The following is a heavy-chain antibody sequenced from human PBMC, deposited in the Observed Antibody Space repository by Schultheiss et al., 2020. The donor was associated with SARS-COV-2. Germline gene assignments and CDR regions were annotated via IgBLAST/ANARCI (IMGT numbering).Heavy chain of an antibody. CDR3: ARGEYYYDSSGVGVWYFDL. CDR1: GGSFSGYY. D-gene: IGHD3-22*01. Sequence: SETLSLTCAVYGGSFSGYYWSWIRQPPGKGLEWIGEINHSGSTNYNPSLKSRVTISVDTSKNQFSLRLTSVTAADTAVYYCARGEYYYDSSGVGVWYFDLWGRGTLVTVSS. J-gene: IGHJ2*01. V-gene: IGHV4-34*01. CDR2: INHSGST.